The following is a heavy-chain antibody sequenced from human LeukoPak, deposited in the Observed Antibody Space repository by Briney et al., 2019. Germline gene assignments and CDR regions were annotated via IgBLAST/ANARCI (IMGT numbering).Heavy chain of an antibody. Sequence: SETLSLTCTVSGASISGYYWTWIRQPPGKGLEWIGYIYNSGSTNYNPSLKSRVTMSVDTSKNQFSLKVTSVTPADTAVYYCASGRVQLTYFQYWGQGTLATVSS. D-gene: IGHD1-1*01. CDR3: ASGRVQLTYFQY. CDR1: GASISGYY. V-gene: IGHV4-59*01. CDR2: IYNSGST. J-gene: IGHJ1*01.